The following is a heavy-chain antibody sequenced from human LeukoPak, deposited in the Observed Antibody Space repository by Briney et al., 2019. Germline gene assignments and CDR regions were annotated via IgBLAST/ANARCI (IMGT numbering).Heavy chain of an antibody. Sequence: GPSVKVSSKASGYAFTGYHMHWVRPAPGQGIEWMGRINPNSGGTNYAQKFQGRVTMTRDTSISTAYMELSRLRSDDTAVYYCARASHYDYVWGSYLNYYYYMDVWGKGTTVTVSS. V-gene: IGHV1-2*06. CDR2: INPNSGGT. D-gene: IGHD3-16*02. CDR3: ARASHYDYVWGSYLNYYYYMDV. J-gene: IGHJ6*03. CDR1: GYAFTGYH.